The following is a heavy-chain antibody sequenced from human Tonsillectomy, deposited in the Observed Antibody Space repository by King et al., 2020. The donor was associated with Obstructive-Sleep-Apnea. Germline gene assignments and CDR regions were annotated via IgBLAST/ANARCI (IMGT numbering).Heavy chain of an antibody. CDR1: GGSISSYY. CDR2: IYYSGST. Sequence: VQLQESGPGLVKPSETLSLTCTVSGGSISSYYWSWIRQPPGKGLEWIGYIYYSGSTNYNPSLKSRVTISVDTSKNQFSLKLSSVTAADTAVYYCARLDVDTANSDYWGQGTLVTVSS. CDR3: ARLDVDTANSDY. D-gene: IGHD5-18*01. V-gene: IGHV4-59*08. J-gene: IGHJ4*02.